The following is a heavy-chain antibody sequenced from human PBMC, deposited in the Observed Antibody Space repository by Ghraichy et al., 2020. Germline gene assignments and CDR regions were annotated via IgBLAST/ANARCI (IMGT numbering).Heavy chain of an antibody. CDR1: GGTFSSYA. V-gene: IGHV1-69*13. D-gene: IGHD2-2*01. Sequence: SVKVSCKASGGTFSSYAISWVRQAPGQGLEWMGGIIPIFGTANYAQKFQGRVTITADESTSTAYMELSSLRSEDTAVYYCAIPPPPVPAAHRSWFDPWGQGTLVTVSS. CDR3: AIPPPPVPAAHRSWFDP. J-gene: IGHJ5*02. CDR2: IIPIFGTA.